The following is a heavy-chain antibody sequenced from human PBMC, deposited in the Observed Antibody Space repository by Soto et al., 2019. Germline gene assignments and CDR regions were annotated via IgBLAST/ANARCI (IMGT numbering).Heavy chain of an antibody. CDR3: ARYYDFRGDLPYLAI. D-gene: IGHD3-3*01. J-gene: IGHJ4*02. V-gene: IGHV3-7*01. Sequence: PVGSLRLSCAASGFTFSRYGMSWVRQAPGKGLEWVASIKQDGSATYFVDSVNGRFTISRDNAKNSVYLQMNSLRAEDRALFYCARYYDFRGDLPYLAIWGKGALVPVS. CDR1: GFTFSRYG. CDR2: IKQDGSAT.